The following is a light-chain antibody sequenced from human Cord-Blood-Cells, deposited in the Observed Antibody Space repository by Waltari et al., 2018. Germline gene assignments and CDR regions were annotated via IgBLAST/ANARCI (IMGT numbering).Light chain of an antibody. Sequence: SYELTQPSSVSVSPGQTARITCSGDVLAKKYARWFQQKPGQAPGLVIYQDSERPSGIPERFSGSSSGTTVTLTISGAQVEDEADYYCYAAADNNLVFGGGTKLTVL. J-gene: IGLJ3*02. CDR3: YAAADNNLV. CDR1: VLAKKY. CDR2: QDS. V-gene: IGLV3-27*01.